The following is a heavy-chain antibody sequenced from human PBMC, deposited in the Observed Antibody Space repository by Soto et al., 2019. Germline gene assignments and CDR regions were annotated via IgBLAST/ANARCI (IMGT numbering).Heavy chain of an antibody. V-gene: IGHV3-11*03. CDR1: GFDFSDFH. Sequence: KPGGSLRLSCAGSGFDFSDFHISWVRQAPGKGLEWISYISSSLGHTDYADSVKGRFTISRDNAKSSVFLEMSDLRSDDTAVYYCAANWNFGLNFWGQGTLGTVSS. D-gene: IGHD1-1*01. CDR2: ISSSLGHT. J-gene: IGHJ4*02. CDR3: AANWNFGLNF.